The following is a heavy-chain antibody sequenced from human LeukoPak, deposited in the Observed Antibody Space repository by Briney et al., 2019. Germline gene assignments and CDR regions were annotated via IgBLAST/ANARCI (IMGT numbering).Heavy chain of an antibody. CDR3: ASTEQGVARFDY. Sequence: SETPSLTCTVSGGSISSYYWSWIRQPPGKGLEWIGYIYYSGSTNYNPSLKSRVTISVDTSKNQFSLKLSSVTAADTAVYYCASTEQGVARFDYWGQGTLVTVSS. J-gene: IGHJ4*02. CDR2: IYYSGST. D-gene: IGHD1/OR15-1a*01. V-gene: IGHV4-59*01. CDR1: GGSISSYY.